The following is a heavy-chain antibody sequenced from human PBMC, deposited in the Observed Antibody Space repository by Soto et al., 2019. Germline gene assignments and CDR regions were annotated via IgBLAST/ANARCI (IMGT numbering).Heavy chain of an antibody. D-gene: IGHD2-21*02. CDR1: GYTFTSYA. V-gene: IGHV1-3*01. J-gene: IGHJ4*02. Sequence: ASVKVSCKASGYTFTSYAMHWVRQAPGQRLEWMGWINAGNGNTKYSQKFQGRVTITSDTSASTAYMELSSLRSEDTAVYYCARVTYCGGDCYSHYFDYWGQGTLVTVSS. CDR3: ARVTYCGGDCYSHYFDY. CDR2: INAGNGNT.